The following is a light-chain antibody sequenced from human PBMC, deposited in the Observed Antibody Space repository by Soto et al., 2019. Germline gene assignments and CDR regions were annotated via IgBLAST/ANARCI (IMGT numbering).Light chain of an antibody. Sequence: EIVLTQFPATLSLSPGERATLSCRASQSVDTYLAWYQQKPGQAPRLLIYDASNRATGIPARFSGSGSGTDFTLTSSSLEAEDFAVYYCQQRYSRPLTFGGGTKVEIK. V-gene: IGKV3-11*01. CDR2: DAS. J-gene: IGKJ4*01. CDR1: QSVDTY. CDR3: QQRYSRPLT.